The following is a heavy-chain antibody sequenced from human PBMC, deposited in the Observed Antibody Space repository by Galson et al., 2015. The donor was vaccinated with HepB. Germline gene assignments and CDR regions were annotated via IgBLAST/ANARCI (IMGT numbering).Heavy chain of an antibody. Sequence: SLRLSCAASGFTFSSYAMSWVRQAPGKGLEWVSRISSNGGDTFYADSVKGRFTISRDSSKSAVSLQMNSLRAEDTAVYYCAKVARRATGTKQTYFDYWGQGALVTVSS. D-gene: IGHD2-8*02. V-gene: IGHV3-23*01. CDR2: ISSNGGDT. CDR1: GFTFSSYA. CDR3: AKVARRATGTKQTYFDY. J-gene: IGHJ4*02.